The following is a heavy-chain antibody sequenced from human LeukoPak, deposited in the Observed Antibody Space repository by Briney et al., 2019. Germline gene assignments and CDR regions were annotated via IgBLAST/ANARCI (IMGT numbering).Heavy chain of an antibody. J-gene: IGHJ6*02. CDR3: ARVGLLWFGESHYGMDV. V-gene: IGHV3-21*01. CDR2: ISSSSSYI. CDR1: GFTLSSYS. Sequence: GGALRLSCAASGFTLSSYSMNWVRQAPGKGLEWVSSISSSSSYIYYADSVKGRFTISRDNAKNSLYLQMNSLRAEDTAVYYCARVGLLWFGESHYGMDVWGQGTTVTVSS. D-gene: IGHD3-10*01.